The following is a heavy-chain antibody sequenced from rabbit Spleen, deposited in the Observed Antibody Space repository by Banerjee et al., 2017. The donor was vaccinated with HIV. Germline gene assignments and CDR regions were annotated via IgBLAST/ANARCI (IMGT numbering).Heavy chain of an antibody. CDR2: VYTGSSGNT. CDR1: GIDFTNYY. CDR3: ARNNVGAPGYGHAIAL. D-gene: IGHD6-1*01. Sequence: EQLTETGGGLVQPGGSLTLSCKASGIDFTNYYISWVRQAPGKGLEWIACVYTGSSGNTYYASWAKGRFAISKTSSTTVTLQMTDLTAADTATYFCARNNVGAPGYGHAIALWGPGTLVTVS. V-gene: IGHV1S45*01. J-gene: IGHJ4*01.